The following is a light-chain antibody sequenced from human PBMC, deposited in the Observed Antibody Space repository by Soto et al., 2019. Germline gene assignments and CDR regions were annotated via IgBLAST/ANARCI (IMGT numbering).Light chain of an antibody. CDR3: AAWDDSLNGPL. J-gene: IGLJ3*02. Sequence: QSVLTQPPSASGTPGQRVTISCSGSSSNIGSNAVNWYQQLPGTAPTLLIYSNNQRPSGVPDRFSGSKSGTPASLAVNGLQSEDEADYYCAAWDDSLNGPLFGGGTQLTVL. CDR2: SNN. CDR1: SSNIGSNA. V-gene: IGLV1-44*01.